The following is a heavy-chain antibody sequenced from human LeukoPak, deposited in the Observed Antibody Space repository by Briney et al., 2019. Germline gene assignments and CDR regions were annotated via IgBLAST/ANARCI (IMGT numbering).Heavy chain of an antibody. D-gene: IGHD5-18*01. CDR3: ARNGYSYGYEVGY. CDR2: INPNSGGT. J-gene: IGHJ4*02. Sequence: ASVKVSCTASGYTFTGYYMHWVRQAPGQGLEWMGWINPNSGGTNYAQKFQGRVTMTRDTSISTAYMELSRLRSDDTAVYYCARNGYSYGYEVGYWGQGTLVTVSS. V-gene: IGHV1-2*02. CDR1: GYTFTGYY.